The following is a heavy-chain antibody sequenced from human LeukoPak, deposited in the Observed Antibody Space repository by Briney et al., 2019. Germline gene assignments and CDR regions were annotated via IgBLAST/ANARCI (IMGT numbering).Heavy chain of an antibody. J-gene: IGHJ5*02. CDR3: ARVITLIAGNWFDP. V-gene: IGHV4-39*01. CDR2: IFYSGST. Sequence: LDTLSLTCIVSGGSLSRSTYYWVWIRPPPGKGLQWIGNIFYSGSTYYNPSLESRLTMSVDTSKNQFSLKLSSVTAADTAVYYCARVITLIAGNWFDPWGQGTLVTVSS. CDR1: GGSLSRSTYY. D-gene: IGHD3-22*01.